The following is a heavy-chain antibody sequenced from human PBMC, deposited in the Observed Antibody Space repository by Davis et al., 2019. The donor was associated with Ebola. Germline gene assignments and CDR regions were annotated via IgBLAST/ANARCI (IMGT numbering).Heavy chain of an antibody. CDR2: IYYSGST. J-gene: IGHJ5*02. Sequence: PGGSLRLSCAVYGGSFSGYYWSWIRQPPGKGLEWIGYIYYSGSTNYNPSLKSRVTISVDTSKNQFSLKLSSVTAADTAVYYCARGEGYCSSTSCYLYNWVDPWGQGTLVTVSS. V-gene: IGHV4-59*12. CDR3: ARGEGYCSSTSCYLYNWVDP. CDR1: GGSFSGYY. D-gene: IGHD2-2*01.